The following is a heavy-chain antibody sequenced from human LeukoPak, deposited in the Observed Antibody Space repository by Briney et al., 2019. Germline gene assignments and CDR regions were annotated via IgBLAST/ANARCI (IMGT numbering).Heavy chain of an antibody. Sequence: PGTSLRLSCAASGFAFNTYARNWGGQAPGRGREGWTFIWHDGSHKFYIDSVRGPFTISRDNSKNTVYLQMNGLRAEDTAVYYCAREIFGSGSYPDFWGQGTLVTVSS. V-gene: IGHV3-33*01. D-gene: IGHD3-10*01. CDR2: IWHDGSHK. J-gene: IGHJ4*02. CDR1: GFAFNTYA. CDR3: AREIFGSGSYPDF.